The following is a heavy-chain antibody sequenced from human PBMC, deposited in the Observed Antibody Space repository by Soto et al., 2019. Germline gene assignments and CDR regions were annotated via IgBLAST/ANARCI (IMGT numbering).Heavy chain of an antibody. CDR3: ARGYYGDYVIDY. V-gene: IGHV3-74*03. CDR1: GFPFSSYW. J-gene: IGHJ4*02. Sequence: EVRLVESGGDLVQPGGSLRLSCAASGFPFSSYWMHWVRQAPGKGLVWVSRINGDGSSITYADSVKGRFTISRDNAKNSLYLQMHSLRAEDTAVYYCARGYYGDYVIDYWGQGTLVTVSS. D-gene: IGHD4-17*01. CDR2: INGDGSSI.